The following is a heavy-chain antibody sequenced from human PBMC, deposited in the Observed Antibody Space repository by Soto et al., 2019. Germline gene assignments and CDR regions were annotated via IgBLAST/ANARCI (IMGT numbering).Heavy chain of an antibody. Sequence: DTVKVSCKASGYTFTSYGISWVRQAPGQGLEWMGWISAYNGSTNYAQKLQGRVTMTTDTSTSTAYMELRSLRSDDTAVYYCASGRVSGYCSSTSCYTLDYYYYYGMDVWGQGT. D-gene: IGHD2-2*01. V-gene: IGHV1-18*04. CDR2: ISAYNGST. CDR3: ASGRVSGYCSSTSCYTLDYYYYYGMDV. J-gene: IGHJ6*02. CDR1: GYTFTSYG.